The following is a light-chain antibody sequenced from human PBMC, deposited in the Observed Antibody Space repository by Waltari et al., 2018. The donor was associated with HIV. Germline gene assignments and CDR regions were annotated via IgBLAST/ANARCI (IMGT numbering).Light chain of an antibody. CDR3: QSYDRSLTGWV. Sequence: QSVLTQPPSVSGAPGQRVTISSTGNRFNIGEAHDVHSYQQFPGTAPRLLIHGNTNRPSGVPDRFSGSKSDTSASLAITGLEAEDEADYYCQSYDRSLTGWVFGGGTKLTVL. V-gene: IGLV1-40*01. CDR2: GNT. J-gene: IGLJ3*02. CDR1: RFNIGEAHD.